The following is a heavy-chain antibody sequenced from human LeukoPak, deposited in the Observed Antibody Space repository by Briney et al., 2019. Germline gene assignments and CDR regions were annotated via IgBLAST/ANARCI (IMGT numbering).Heavy chain of an antibody. CDR2: INPTGTTT. CDR1: GYTFINNW. Sequence: ASVKVSCKASGYTFINNWMHWVRQAPGQGLEWVGLINPTGTTTLYAQKFQGRVTLTRDMSTSTEYMELRSMKSEDTAVYYCARDNSVGDIAWWFDPWGQGTLVTVSS. CDR3: ARDNSVGDIAWWFDP. J-gene: IGHJ5*02. D-gene: IGHD3-10*01. V-gene: IGHV1-46*01.